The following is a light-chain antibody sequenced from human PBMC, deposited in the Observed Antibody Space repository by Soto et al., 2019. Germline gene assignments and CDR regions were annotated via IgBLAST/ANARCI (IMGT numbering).Light chain of an antibody. CDR1: QSIRTS. Sequence: EVVLTQSPGTLSLSPGERATLSCRASQSIRTSLSWCQQKPGQAPRPVIFDASDGANGVPARSGGSGSGTDFTLTINSREPEAFAVYVCQQRNVWPRITFGQGTRLEIK. CDR3: QQRNVWPRIT. CDR2: DAS. J-gene: IGKJ5*01. V-gene: IGKV3-11*01.